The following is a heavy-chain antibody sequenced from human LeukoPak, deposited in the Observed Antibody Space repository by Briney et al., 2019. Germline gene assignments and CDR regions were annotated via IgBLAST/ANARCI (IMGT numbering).Heavy chain of an antibody. CDR3: ARDQGYDILTGYRGGDAFDI. V-gene: IGHV4-59*01. J-gene: IGHJ3*02. D-gene: IGHD3-9*01. CDR1: GGSISSYY. CDR2: IYYSGST. Sequence: SETLSLTCTVSGGSISSYYWSWIRQPPGKGLEWIGCIYYSGSTNYNPSLKSRVTISVDTSKNQFSLKLSSVTAADTAVYYCARDQGYDILTGYRGGDAFDIWGQGTMVTVSS.